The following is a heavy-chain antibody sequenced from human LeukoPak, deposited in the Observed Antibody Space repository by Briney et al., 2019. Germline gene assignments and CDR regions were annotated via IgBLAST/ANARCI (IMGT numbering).Heavy chain of an antibody. CDR3: ASPKGGYSSSWYQIDY. Sequence: SVKVSCKASGYTFTSYGISWVRQAPGQGLEWMGRIIPILGIANYAQKFQGRVTITADKSTSTAYMELSSLRSEDTAVYYCASPKGGYSSSWYQIDYWGQGTLVTVSS. CDR1: GYTFTSYG. D-gene: IGHD6-13*01. J-gene: IGHJ4*02. V-gene: IGHV1-69*04. CDR2: IIPILGIA.